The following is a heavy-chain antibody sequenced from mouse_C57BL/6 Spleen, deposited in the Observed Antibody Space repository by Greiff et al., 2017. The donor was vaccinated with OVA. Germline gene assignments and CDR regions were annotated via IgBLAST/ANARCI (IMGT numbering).Heavy chain of an antibody. D-gene: IGHD1-1*01. J-gene: IGHJ3*01. CDR3: AREDYYGSRTWFAY. CDR1: GYTFTDYN. V-gene: IGHV1-18*01. CDR2: INPNNGGT. Sequence: VQLQQSGPELVKPGASVKIPCKASGYTFTDYNMDWVKQSHGKSLEWIGDINPNNGGTIYNQKFKGKATLTVDKSSSTAYMELRSLTSEDTAVYYGAREDYYGSRTWFAYWGQGTLVTVSA.